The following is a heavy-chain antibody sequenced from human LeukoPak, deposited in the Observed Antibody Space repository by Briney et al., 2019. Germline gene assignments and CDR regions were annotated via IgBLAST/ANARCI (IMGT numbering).Heavy chain of an antibody. CDR3: ARDRAAMAY. V-gene: IGHV3-30-3*01. CDR1: GFTFSSYA. Sequence: GGSLRLSCAASGFTFSSYAMHWVRQAPGKGLEWVAVISYDGSNKYYADSVKGRFTISRDNSKNTLYLQMNSLRAEDTAVYYCARDRAAMAYWGQGTLVTVSS. J-gene: IGHJ4*02. D-gene: IGHD5-18*01. CDR2: ISYDGSNK.